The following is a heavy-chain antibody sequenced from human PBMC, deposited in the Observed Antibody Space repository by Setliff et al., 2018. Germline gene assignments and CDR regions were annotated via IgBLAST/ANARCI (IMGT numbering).Heavy chain of an antibody. CDR1: GFTFGDYP. Sequence: PGGSLKLSCAASGFTFGDYPVNWFRQAPGKGLEWVGFIRSKAYGGTTEYAPSVKGRFTISRDDSKSIGYLQMNSLKTEDTAVYYCTRAGNTDAMAAMAAGGYAFDIWGQGTMVTVSS. CDR2: IRSKAYGGTT. D-gene: IGHD2-2*01. V-gene: IGHV3-49*03. J-gene: IGHJ3*02. CDR3: TRAGNTDAMAAMAAGGYAFDI.